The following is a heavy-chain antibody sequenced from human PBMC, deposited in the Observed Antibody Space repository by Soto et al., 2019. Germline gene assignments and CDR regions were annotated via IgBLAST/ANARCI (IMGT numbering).Heavy chain of an antibody. CDR3: ARDTPILYSSSSSGFDP. CDR2: IIPILGIA. CDR1: GGTFSSYT. J-gene: IGHJ5*02. V-gene: IGHV1-69*04. D-gene: IGHD6-6*01. Sequence: SVKVSCKASGGTFSSYTISWVRQAPGQGLEWMGRIIPILGIANYAQKFQGRVTITADKSTSTAYMELSSLRSEDTAVYYCARDTPILYSSSSSGFDPWGQGTLVTVSS.